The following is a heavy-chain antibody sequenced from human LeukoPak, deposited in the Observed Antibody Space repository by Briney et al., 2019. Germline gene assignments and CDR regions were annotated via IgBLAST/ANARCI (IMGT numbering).Heavy chain of an antibody. Sequence: PSQTLSLTCTVSGGSISSYYWSWIRQPPGKGLEWIGEINHSGSTNYNPSLKSRVTISVDTSKNQFSLKLSSVTAADTAMYYCAGPGSYYRGLLVWGQGTLVTVSS. V-gene: IGHV4-34*01. D-gene: IGHD3-10*01. CDR2: INHSGST. J-gene: IGHJ4*02. CDR3: AGPGSYYRGLLV. CDR1: GGSISSYY.